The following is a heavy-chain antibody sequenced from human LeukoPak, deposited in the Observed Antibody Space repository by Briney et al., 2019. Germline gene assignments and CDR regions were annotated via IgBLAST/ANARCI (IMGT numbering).Heavy chain of an antibody. CDR2: IIPIFGTA. Sequence: GASVKVSCKASGGTFSSYAISWVRQAPGQGLEWMGVIIPIFGTANYAQKFQGRVTITTDESTSTAYMELSSLRSEDTAVYYCARSPYYDSSGYLWDYWGQGTLVTVSS. CDR3: ARSPYYDSSGYLWDY. CDR1: GGTFSSYA. V-gene: IGHV1-69*05. J-gene: IGHJ4*02. D-gene: IGHD3-22*01.